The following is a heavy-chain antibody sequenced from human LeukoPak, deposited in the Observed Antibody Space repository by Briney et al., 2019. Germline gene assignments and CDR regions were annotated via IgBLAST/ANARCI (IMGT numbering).Heavy chain of an antibody. J-gene: IGHJ4*02. D-gene: IGHD6-19*01. Sequence: GASVKVSCKASGYTFTGYYMHWVRQAPGQGLDYVGWINPNNGGTNFAQKFQGRVTLTTDTSTSTAYMEMRSLTSDDTAVYFCARASRGWAFDSWGQGTLVTVSS. CDR3: ARASRGWAFDS. CDR2: INPNNGGT. CDR1: GYTFTGYY. V-gene: IGHV1-2*02.